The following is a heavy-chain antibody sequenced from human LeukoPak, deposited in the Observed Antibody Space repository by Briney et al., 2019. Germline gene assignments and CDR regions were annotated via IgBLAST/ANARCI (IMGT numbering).Heavy chain of an antibody. CDR3: ARNPVVVTAAIRNFDY. V-gene: IGHV4-39*01. CDR2: IYYSGST. Sequence: SETLSLTCTVSGGSISSSSYYWGWIRQPPGKGLEWIGSIYYSGSTYYNPSLKSRVTISVDTSKNQFSLKLSSVTAADTAVYYCARNPVVVTAAIRNFDYWGQGTLVTVSS. D-gene: IGHD2-2*02. CDR1: GGSISSSSYY. J-gene: IGHJ4*02.